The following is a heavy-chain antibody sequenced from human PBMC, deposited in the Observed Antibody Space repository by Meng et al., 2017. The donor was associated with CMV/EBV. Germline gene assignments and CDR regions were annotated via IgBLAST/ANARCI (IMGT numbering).Heavy chain of an antibody. Sequence: ASVQVSCKASGYTLTGYYMHWVRQAPGQGLEWMGWINPNSGGTNYAQKFQGRVTMTRDTSISTAYMELSRLRSDDTAVYYCARFVGYCSSTSCYPKRGLVDYWGQGTLVTVSS. V-gene: IGHV1-2*02. J-gene: IGHJ4*02. CDR1: GYTLTGYY. D-gene: IGHD2-2*01. CDR2: INPNSGGT. CDR3: ARFVGYCSSTSCYPKRGLVDY.